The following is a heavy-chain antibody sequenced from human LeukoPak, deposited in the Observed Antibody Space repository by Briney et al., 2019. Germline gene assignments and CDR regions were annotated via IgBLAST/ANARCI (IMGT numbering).Heavy chain of an antibody. CDR1: GFTFSSYW. Sequence: GGSLRLSCAASGFTFSSYWMSWVRQAPGKGLEWVSSISSSSSYIYYADSVKGRFTISRDNAQNSLYLQMNSLRAEDTAVYYCAREGQITGFDYWGQGTLVTVSS. D-gene: IGHD1-1*01. V-gene: IGHV3-21*01. J-gene: IGHJ4*02. CDR3: AREGQITGFDY. CDR2: ISSSSSYI.